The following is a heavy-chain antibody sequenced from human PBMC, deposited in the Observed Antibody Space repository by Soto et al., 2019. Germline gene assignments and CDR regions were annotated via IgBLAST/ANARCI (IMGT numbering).Heavy chain of an antibody. D-gene: IGHD1-26*01. CDR1: GYTFTSYD. Sequence: QVQLVQSGAEVKKPGASVKVSCKASGYTFTSYDINWVRQATGQGLEWMGWMNPNSGNTGYAQKLQGRVTMTRNTSISTAYMELSRLRSEDTAVYYCARSIVAASEVYYYYGMDVWGQGTTVTVSS. CDR3: ARSIVAASEVYYYYGMDV. V-gene: IGHV1-8*01. J-gene: IGHJ6*02. CDR2: MNPNSGNT.